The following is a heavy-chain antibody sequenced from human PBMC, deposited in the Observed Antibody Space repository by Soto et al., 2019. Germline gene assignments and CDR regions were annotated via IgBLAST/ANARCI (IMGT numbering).Heavy chain of an antibody. CDR2: ISYDGSNK. V-gene: IGHV3-30*18. D-gene: IGHD2-2*01. CDR1: GFTFSSYG. J-gene: IGHJ6*02. Sequence: VGSLGFSCAASGFTFSSYGMHWVRQAPGKGLEWVAVISYDGSNKYYADSVKGRFTISRDNSKNTLYLQMNRLRAEDTAVYYCAKTDIVVVPAAIYYHYGMDVWGQGTTVTVSS. CDR3: AKTDIVVVPAAIYYHYGMDV.